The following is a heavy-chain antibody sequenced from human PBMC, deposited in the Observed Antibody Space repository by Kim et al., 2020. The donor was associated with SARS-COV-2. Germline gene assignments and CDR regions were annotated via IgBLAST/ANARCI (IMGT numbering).Heavy chain of an antibody. V-gene: IGHV4-61*01. J-gene: IGHJ4*02. CDR3: AGTQQQDWVPDYFDY. Sequence: SETLSLTCTVSGGSVSSGSYYWSWIRQPPGQGLEWIGYIYYSGSTNSNPSLNSRVTISVDTSKNQFSLKLSHVTAADTAVYYCAGTQQQDWVPDYFDYWGQRTLVTVPS. CDR2: IYYSGST. D-gene: IGHD6-13*01. CDR1: GGSVSSGSYY.